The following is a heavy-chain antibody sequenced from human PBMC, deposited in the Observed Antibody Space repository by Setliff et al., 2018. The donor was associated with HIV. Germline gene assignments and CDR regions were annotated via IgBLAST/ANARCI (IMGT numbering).Heavy chain of an antibody. CDR2: IYTTGST. CDR3: ARDDSSGYYYHFDY. D-gene: IGHD3-22*01. Sequence: PSETLSLTCTVSGGSISNYYWSWIRQPPGKGLEWIGYIYTTGSTNYNPSLKSRVTISVDTSKNQFSLKLSSVTAADTAVYYCARDDSSGYYYHFDYWGQGTLVTVSS. CDR1: GGSISNYY. V-gene: IGHV4-59*01. J-gene: IGHJ4*02.